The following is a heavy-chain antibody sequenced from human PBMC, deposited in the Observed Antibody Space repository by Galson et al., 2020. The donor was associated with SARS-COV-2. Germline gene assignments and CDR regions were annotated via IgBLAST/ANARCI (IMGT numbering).Heavy chain of an antibody. CDR3: ARESPRWFDP. CDR2: IYSSGST. CDR1: GGSISSSNYY. J-gene: IGHJ5*02. V-gene: IGHV4-39*07. Sequence: SETLSLTCTVSGGSISSSNYYWGWIRQPPGKGLEWIAIIYSSGSTYYNPSLKSRVTISVDTSKNQFSLTLTSVTAADTAVYYCARESPRWFDPWGQGTLVTVSS.